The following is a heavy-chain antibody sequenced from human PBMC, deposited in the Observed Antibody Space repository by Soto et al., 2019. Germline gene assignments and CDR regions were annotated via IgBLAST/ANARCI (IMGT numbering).Heavy chain of an antibody. CDR1: GFTFSSYA. Sequence: PGGSLRLSCAASGFTFSSYAMTWVRQAPGKGLEWVSIVSYNGGDTYYADSVKGRFTISRDNSEDTVDLQMNGLRAEDTAVYYCARYIRGPTVYYFDFWGPGVLVTVSS. CDR3: ARYIRGPTVYYFDF. CDR2: VSYNGGDT. V-gene: IGHV3-23*01. J-gene: IGHJ4*02. D-gene: IGHD1-1*01.